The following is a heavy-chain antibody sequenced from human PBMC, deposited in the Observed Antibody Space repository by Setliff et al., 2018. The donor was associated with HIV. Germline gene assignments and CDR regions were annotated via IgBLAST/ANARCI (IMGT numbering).Heavy chain of an antibody. CDR1: GGSMSGLY. Sequence: SETLSLTCTVSGGSMSGLYWSWIRQPPGKGLEWVGYIYYDGTTTYNPSLKSRATISVDTSESQFSLKLTSVTAADTAVYYCARVGTSSNWFDPWCQGTLVTFSS. V-gene: IGHV4-59*01. D-gene: IGHD2-8*01. CDR3: ARVGTSSNWFDP. CDR2: IYYDGTT. J-gene: IGHJ5*02.